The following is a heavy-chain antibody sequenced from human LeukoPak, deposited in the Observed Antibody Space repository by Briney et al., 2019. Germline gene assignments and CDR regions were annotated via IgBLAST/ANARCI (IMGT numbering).Heavy chain of an antibody. D-gene: IGHD4-17*01. CDR2: VSYTGRT. CDR3: ARGLPSYGDYVDYYFYMDV. CDR1: GGSLSGHY. J-gene: IGHJ6*03. Sequence: LETLSLTCTVSGGSLSGHYWSWIRQPPGKRLEWIGYVSYTGRTKYNPSLQSRVTISVDRSTNEFSLTVRSVTAADTALYYCARGLPSYGDYVDYYFYMDVWGKGTTVTVSS. V-gene: IGHV4-59*11.